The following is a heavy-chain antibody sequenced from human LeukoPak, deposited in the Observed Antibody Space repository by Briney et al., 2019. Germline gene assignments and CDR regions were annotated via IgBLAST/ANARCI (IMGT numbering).Heavy chain of an antibody. Sequence: GGSLRPSCPPSGFTFSSYSMNWVRQAPGKGLEWVSSISSSSSYIDYADSVKGRFTISRDNAKNSLYLQMNSLRAEDTAVYYCARGGRLLWFGESIDYWGQGTLVTVSS. CDR2: ISSSSSYI. CDR3: ARGGRLLWFGESIDY. D-gene: IGHD3-10*01. V-gene: IGHV3-21*01. J-gene: IGHJ4*02. CDR1: GFTFSSYS.